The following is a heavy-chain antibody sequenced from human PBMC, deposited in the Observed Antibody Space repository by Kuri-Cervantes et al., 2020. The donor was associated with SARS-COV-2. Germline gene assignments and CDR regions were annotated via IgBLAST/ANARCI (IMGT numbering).Heavy chain of an antibody. J-gene: IGHJ4*02. CDR3: ASRKDIVATINFDY. CDR2: ISAYNGNT. D-gene: IGHD5-12*01. CDR1: GYTFPSYG. Sequence: ASVNVSCKASGYTFPSYGISWVRQAPGQGLEWMGWISAYNGNTNYAQKLQGRVTMTTDTSTSTAYMELRSLRSDDTAVYYCASRKDIVATINFDYWGQGTLVTVSS. V-gene: IGHV1-18*01.